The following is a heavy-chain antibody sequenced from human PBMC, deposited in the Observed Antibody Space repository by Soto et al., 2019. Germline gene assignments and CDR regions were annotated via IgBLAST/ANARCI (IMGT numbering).Heavy chain of an antibody. D-gene: IGHD6-13*01. CDR3: ATMYSSSWYAFDI. J-gene: IGHJ3*02. V-gene: IGHV3-7*03. CDR2: IKQDGSEK. Sequence: GESLKISCAASGFTFSSYWMSWVRQAPGKGLEWVANIKQDGSEKYYVDSVKGRFTISRDNAKNSLYLQMNSLRAEDTAVYYCATMYSSSWYAFDIWGQGTMVTVSS. CDR1: GFTFSSYW.